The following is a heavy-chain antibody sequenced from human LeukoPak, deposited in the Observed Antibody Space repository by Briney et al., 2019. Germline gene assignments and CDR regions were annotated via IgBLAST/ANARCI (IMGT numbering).Heavy chain of an antibody. V-gene: IGHV3-30*04. D-gene: IGHD7-27*01. CDR3: ARARRTGEYDY. CDR2: IPYDGSNK. Sequence: GGSLRLSCAASGFTFSSYAMHWVRQAPGKGLEWVAVIPYDGSNKYYADSVKGRFTISRDNSKNTLYLQMNSLRAEDTAVYYCARARRTGEYDYWGQGTLSPSPQ. J-gene: IGHJ4*02. CDR1: GFTFSSYA.